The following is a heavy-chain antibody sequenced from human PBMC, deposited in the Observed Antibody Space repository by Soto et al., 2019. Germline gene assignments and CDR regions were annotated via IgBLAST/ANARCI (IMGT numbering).Heavy chain of an antibody. CDR2: ISSSSSYT. CDR1: GFTFSDYY. J-gene: IGHJ5*02. D-gene: IGHD1-1*01. Sequence: QVQLVESGGGLVKPGGSLRLSCAASGFTFSDYYMSWIRQAPGKGLEWVSYISSSSSYTNYADSVKGRFTISRDNAKNSLYLQMNSLRGEDTAVYYCAAYSGTTRWFDPWGQGTLVTVSS. V-gene: IGHV3-11*05. CDR3: AAYSGTTRWFDP.